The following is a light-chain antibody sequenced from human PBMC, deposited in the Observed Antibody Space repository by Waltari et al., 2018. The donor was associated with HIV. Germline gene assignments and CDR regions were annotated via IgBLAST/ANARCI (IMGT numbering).Light chain of an antibody. J-gene: IGLJ2*01. V-gene: IGLV3-21*04. CDR3: QVWDSSSDHVL. CDR1: NIERKS. Sequence: SSVLTQPPSVSVAPGKTAMITCGGNNIERKSVHWYQQKASQAPVLLIYYDSDRPSGIPERFSGSNSGNTATLTISRVGDGDEADYYCQVWDSSSDHVLFGGGTKLTVL. CDR2: YDS.